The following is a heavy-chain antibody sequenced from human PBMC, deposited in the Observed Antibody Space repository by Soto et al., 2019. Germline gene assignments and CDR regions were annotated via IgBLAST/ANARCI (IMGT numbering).Heavy chain of an antibody. J-gene: IGHJ6*03. D-gene: IGHD2-2*01. CDR1: GFTFSDYY. CDR2: ISSSGSTI. CDR3: ARPVSPRSSSLLNPHYYYYYMDV. V-gene: IGHV3-11*01. Sequence: QVQLVESGGGLVKPGGSLRLSCAASGFTFSDYYMSWIRQAPGKGLEWVSYISSSGSTIYYADSVKGRFTISRDNAKNSLYPQMNRLRAEDTAVDYCARPVSPRSSSLLNPHYYYYYMDVWGKGTTVTVSS.